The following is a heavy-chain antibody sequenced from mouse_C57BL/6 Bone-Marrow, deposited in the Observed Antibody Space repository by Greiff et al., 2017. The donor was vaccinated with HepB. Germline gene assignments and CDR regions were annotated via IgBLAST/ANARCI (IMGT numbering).Heavy chain of an antibody. CDR2: IRNKANGYTT. CDR3: ARGGIYGVFDY. V-gene: IGHV7-3*01. CDR1: GFTFTDYY. D-gene: IGHD1-1*02. Sequence: EVKVVESGGGLVQPGGSLSLSCAASGFTFTDYYMSWVRQPPGKALEWLGFIRNKANGYTTEYSASVKGRFTISRDNSQSILYLQMNALRAEDSATYYCARGGIYGVFDYWGQGTTLTVSS. J-gene: IGHJ2*01.